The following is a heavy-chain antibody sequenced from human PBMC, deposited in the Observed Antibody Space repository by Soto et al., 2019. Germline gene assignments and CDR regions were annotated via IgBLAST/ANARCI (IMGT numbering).Heavy chain of an antibody. Sequence: GGSLRLSCAASGFTFNNYAMNWVRQAPGKGLEWVATISATGGSTYYADSVKGRFTISRDNSKNTLYLQMNGLRVEDTAVYYCARDRLAGNFDYWGQGTQVTVSS. J-gene: IGHJ4*02. V-gene: IGHV3-23*01. CDR3: ARDRLAGNFDY. CDR1: GFTFNNYA. CDR2: ISATGGST.